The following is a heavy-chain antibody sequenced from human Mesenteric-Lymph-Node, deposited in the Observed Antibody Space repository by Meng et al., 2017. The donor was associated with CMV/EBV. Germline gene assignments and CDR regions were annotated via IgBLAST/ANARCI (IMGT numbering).Heavy chain of an antibody. CDR1: GYTFTSYG. D-gene: IGHD6-13*01. J-gene: IGHJ6*02. Sequence: SVKVSCKASGYTFTSYGISWVRQAPGHGLEWMGGIIPVLGIVNYAQKFQGRAKITADKSTSTAYMEPSSLRSEDTAVYFCAELLYSSSSGMDVWGQGTTVTVSS. V-gene: IGHV1-69*10. CDR3: AELLYSSSSGMDV. CDR2: IIPVLGIV.